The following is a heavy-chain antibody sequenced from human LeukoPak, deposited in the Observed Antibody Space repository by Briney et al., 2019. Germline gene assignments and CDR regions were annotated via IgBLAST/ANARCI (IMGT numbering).Heavy chain of an antibody. D-gene: IGHD6-13*01. CDR3: ARTKNSSSWFFDI. CDR1: GGSISSGNYY. Sequence: SQTLSLTCTVSGGSISSGNYYWSWIRQPPGKGLEWIGYIYYSGSTYYNPSLKSRVTISVDTSKNQFSLKLSSVTAADTAVYYCARTKNSSSWFFDIWGQGTMVTVSS. J-gene: IGHJ3*02. V-gene: IGHV4-30-4*08. CDR2: IYYSGST.